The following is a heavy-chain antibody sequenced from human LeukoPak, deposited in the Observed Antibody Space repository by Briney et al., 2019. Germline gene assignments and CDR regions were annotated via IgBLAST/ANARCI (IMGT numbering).Heavy chain of an antibody. CDR3: ASTMVRGVISTDAFDI. J-gene: IGHJ3*02. V-gene: IGHV3-53*01. D-gene: IGHD3-10*01. CDR2: IYSGGST. CDR1: GFTVSSNY. Sequence: GGSLRLSCAASGFTVSSNYMSWVRQAPGKGLEWVSVIYSGGSTYYADSVKGRFTISRDNSKNTLYLQMNSLRAEDTAVYYCASTMVRGVISTDAFDIWGQGTMVTVSP.